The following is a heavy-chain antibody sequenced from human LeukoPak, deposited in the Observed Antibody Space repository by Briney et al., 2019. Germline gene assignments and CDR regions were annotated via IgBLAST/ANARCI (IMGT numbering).Heavy chain of an antibody. V-gene: IGHV3-30*04. D-gene: IGHD5-12*01. CDR3: ASEWGLGGYNY. CDR2: TSHDGGIN. Sequence: GGSLRLSCVGSRFTFSLYTIHWVRQGPGKGLEWVAATSHDGGINYYAESVKGRFSISRDNAKNSLYLQMNSLRAEDTAVYYCASEWGLGGYNYWGQGTLVTVSS. J-gene: IGHJ4*02. CDR1: RFTFSLYT.